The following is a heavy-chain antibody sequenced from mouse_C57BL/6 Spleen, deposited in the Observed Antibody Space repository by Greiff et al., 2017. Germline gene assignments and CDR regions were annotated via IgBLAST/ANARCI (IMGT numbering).Heavy chain of an antibody. CDR2: IYPGDGDT. CDR3: ARSPITTVVATPYFDY. J-gene: IGHJ2*01. V-gene: IGHV1-80*01. CDR1: GYAFSSYW. D-gene: IGHD1-1*01. Sequence: VQLQQSGAELVKPGASVKISCKASGYAFSSYWMNWVKQRPGKGLEGIGQIYPGDGDTNYNGKFKGKATLTADKSSSTAYMQLSSLTSEDSAVYFCARSPITTVVATPYFDYWGQGTTLTVSS.